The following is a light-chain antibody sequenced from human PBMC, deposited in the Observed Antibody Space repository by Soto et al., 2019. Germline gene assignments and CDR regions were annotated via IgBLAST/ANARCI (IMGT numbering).Light chain of an antibody. CDR1: QSITNKY. J-gene: IGKJ2*01. CDR3: QQYGSSPPYT. V-gene: IGKV3-20*01. Sequence: EIVLTQSPGTLSLSPGERATLSCRASQSITNKYLAWYQQKTGQAPRLLIQGASSRATGIPDRVSGSGSGTDFTLTISRVEPEDFAVYYCQQYGSSPPYTFGQGTRLEIK. CDR2: GAS.